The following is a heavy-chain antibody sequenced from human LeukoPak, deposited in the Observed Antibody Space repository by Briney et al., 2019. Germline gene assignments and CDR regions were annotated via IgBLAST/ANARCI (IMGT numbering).Heavy chain of an antibody. Sequence: PSETLSLTCTVSGYSISSGYYWGWIRQPPGKGLEWIGSIYHSGSTYYNPSLKSRVTISVDTSKNQFSLKLSSVTAADTAVYYCARVSFGVVITYYYYMDVWGKGTTVTVSS. D-gene: IGHD3-3*01. V-gene: IGHV4-38-2*02. CDR3: ARVSFGVVITYYYYMDV. CDR1: GYSISSGYY. J-gene: IGHJ6*03. CDR2: IYHSGST.